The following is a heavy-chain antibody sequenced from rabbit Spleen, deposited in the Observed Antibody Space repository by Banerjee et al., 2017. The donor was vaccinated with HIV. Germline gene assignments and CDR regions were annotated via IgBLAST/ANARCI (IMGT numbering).Heavy chain of an antibody. D-gene: IGHD4-1*01. CDR2: IYSGSSGDT. Sequence: QEQLTETGGGLVKPEGSLTLTCKASGFSFSDRDVMCWVRQAPGKGLEWIACIYSGSSGDTYYASWVNGRFTISSDNAQSTVDLKMTSLTAADTATYFCARAIVPWLGLTRLDLWGQGTLVTVS. J-gene: IGHJ3*01. V-gene: IGHV1S45*01. CDR3: ARAIVPWLGLTRLDL. CDR1: GFSFSDRDV.